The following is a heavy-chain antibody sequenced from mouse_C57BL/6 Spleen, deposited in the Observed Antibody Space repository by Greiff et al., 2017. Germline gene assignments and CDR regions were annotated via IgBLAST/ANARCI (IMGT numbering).Heavy chain of an antibody. CDR2: IDPSDSYT. J-gene: IGHJ4*01. D-gene: IGHD2-2*01. CDR1: GYTFTSYW. V-gene: IGHV1-69*01. CDR3: ARYGGLRRFYYAMDY. Sequence: VQLQQPGAELVMPGASVKLSCKASGYTFTSYWMHWVKQRPGQGLEWIGEIDPSDSYTNYNQKFKGKSTLTVDKSSSKAYMQLSSLTSEDSAVYYCARYGGLRRFYYAMDYWGQGTSVTVSS.